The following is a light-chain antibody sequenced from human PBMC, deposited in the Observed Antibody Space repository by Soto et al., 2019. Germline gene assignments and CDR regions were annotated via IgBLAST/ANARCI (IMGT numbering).Light chain of an antibody. Sequence: DIQLTQSPSFLSASVGDRVTITSRASQGISSYLAWYQQKPGKAPKLLIYAASTLQSGVPSRFSGSGSGTEFTLTISSLQPEDFATYHCQQLNSYPLTFGGGTKVDIK. J-gene: IGKJ4*01. CDR2: AAS. CDR1: QGISSY. V-gene: IGKV1-9*01. CDR3: QQLNSYPLT.